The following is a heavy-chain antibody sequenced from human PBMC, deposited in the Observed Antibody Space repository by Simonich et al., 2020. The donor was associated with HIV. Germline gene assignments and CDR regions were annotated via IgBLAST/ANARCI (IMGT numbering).Heavy chain of an antibody. CDR3: ARRGSVSSGSPRYFDS. J-gene: IGHJ4*01. D-gene: IGHD3-10*01. Sequence: QVPLQQWGAGLLMPSEPLSLTCAVYGGYLSHSYWGWIRQPPGKGLGWFGSIYYRGTTYYNPALKRRVSISVDTSKNQFSLKLTSVTAADTAVYYCARRGSVSSGSPRYFDSWGHGTLVTVSS. CDR1: GGYLSHSY. V-gene: IGHV4-34*01. CDR2: IYYRGTT.